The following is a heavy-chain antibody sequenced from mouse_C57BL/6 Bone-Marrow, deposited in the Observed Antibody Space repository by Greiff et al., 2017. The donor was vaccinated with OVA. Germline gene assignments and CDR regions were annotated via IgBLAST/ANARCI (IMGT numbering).Heavy chain of an antibody. V-gene: IGHV7-1*01. Sequence: EVKLVESGGGLVQSGRSLRLSCATSGFTFSDFYMEWVRQAPGKGLEWIAASRNKANDYTKEYSASVKGRFIVSRDTSQSILYLQMNARRAEDTAIYYCARSDYYGYFDVWGTGTTVTVSS. J-gene: IGHJ1*03. D-gene: IGHD2-4*01. CDR2: SRNKANDYTK. CDR3: ARSDYYGYFDV. CDR1: GFTFSDFY.